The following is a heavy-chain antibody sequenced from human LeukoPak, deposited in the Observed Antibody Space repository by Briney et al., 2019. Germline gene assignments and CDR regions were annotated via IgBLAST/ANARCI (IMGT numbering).Heavy chain of an antibody. J-gene: IGHJ4*02. Sequence: GGSLRLSCAASGFTFSDHYMDWVRQAPGKGLEWVGRTRNKANSYTTEYAASVKGRFTISRDDSKNSLYLQMNSLKTEDTAVYYCAREGRGKGFDYWGQGTLVTVSS. V-gene: IGHV3-72*01. CDR1: GFTFSDHY. D-gene: IGHD3-16*01. CDR2: TRNKANSYTT. CDR3: AREGRGKGFDY.